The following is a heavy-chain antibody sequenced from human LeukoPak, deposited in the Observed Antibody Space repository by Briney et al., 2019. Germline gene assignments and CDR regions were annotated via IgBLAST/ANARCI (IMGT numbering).Heavy chain of an antibody. J-gene: IGHJ6*03. D-gene: IGHD6-6*01. CDR1: GFTFSSYS. CDR3: ARGCLSSIAALPPFCYMDV. V-gene: IGHV3-21*04. CDR2: ISSSSSYI. Sequence: PGGSLRLSCAASGFTFSSYSMNWVRQAPGKGLEWVSSISSSSSYIYYADSVKGRFTISRDNAKNSLYLQMNSLRAEDTAVYYCARGCLSSIAALPPFCYMDVWGKGTTVTVSS.